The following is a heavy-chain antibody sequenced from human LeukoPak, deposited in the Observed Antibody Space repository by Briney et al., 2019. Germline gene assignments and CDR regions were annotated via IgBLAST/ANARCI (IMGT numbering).Heavy chain of an antibody. CDR3: ARDGWGGYSSSREVVY. V-gene: IGHV3-21*01. CDR1: GFTFSSYS. D-gene: IGHD6-13*01. J-gene: IGHJ4*02. CDR2: ISSSSSYI. Sequence: GGSLRLSCAASGFTFSSYSMNWVRQAPGKGLEWVSSISSSSSYIYYADSVKGRFTISRDNAKNSLYLQMNSLRAEDTAVYYCARDGWGGYSSSREVVYWGQGTRVTVP.